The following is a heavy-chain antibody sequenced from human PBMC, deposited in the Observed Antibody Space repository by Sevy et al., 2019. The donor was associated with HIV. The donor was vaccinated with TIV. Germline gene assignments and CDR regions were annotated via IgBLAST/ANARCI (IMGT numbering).Heavy chain of an antibody. D-gene: IGHD6-13*01. CDR3: ARAAAAGRRLDY. J-gene: IGHJ4*02. V-gene: IGHV1-46*01. CDR1: GYTSTSYY. CDR2: INPSGGST. Sequence: ASVKVSCKASGYTSTSYYIHWVRQAPGQGLEWMGIINPSGGSTIYAQKFQGRVTLTRDTSTNTVYMELSSLRDEDTAVYYCARAAAAGRRLDYWGQGTLVTVSS.